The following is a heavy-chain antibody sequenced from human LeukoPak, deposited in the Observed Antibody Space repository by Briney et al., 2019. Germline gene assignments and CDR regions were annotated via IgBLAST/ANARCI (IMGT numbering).Heavy chain of an antibody. CDR1: GGSFSGYY. J-gene: IGHJ6*03. V-gene: IGHV4-34*01. D-gene: IGHD1-26*01. Sequence: KPSETLSLTCAVYGGSFSGYYWSWIRQPPGKGLEWIGEINHSGSTNYDPSLKSRVTISVDTSKNQFSLKLSSVTAADTAVYYCARDGDSGSYPSDYYYNMDVWGKGTTVAVSS. CDR3: ARDGDSGSYPSDYYYNMDV. CDR2: INHSGST.